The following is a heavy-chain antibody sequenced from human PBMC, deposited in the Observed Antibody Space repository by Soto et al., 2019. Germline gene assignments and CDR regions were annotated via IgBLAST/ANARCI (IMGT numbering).Heavy chain of an antibody. J-gene: IGHJ6*02. CDR1: GFTFTSSA. D-gene: IGHD1-20*01. Sequence: SVKVSCKASGFTFTSSAVQWVRQARGQRLEWIGWVVVGSGNTNYAQKFQERVTITRDMSTSTAYMELSSLRSEDTAVYYCAAPNWNEYYYYGMDVWGQGTTVTVSS. V-gene: IGHV1-58*01. CDR2: VVVGSGNT. CDR3: AAPNWNEYYYYGMDV.